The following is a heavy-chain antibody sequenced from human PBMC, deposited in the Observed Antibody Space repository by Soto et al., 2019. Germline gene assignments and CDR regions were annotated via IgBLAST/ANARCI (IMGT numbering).Heavy chain of an antibody. Sequence: QVQLVASGGGVVQPGRSLRLSCAASGFTFSSYGMHWVRQAPGKGLEWVAVIWYDGSNKYYADSVKGRFTISRDNSKNTLYLQMNSLRAEDTAVYYCATFDYDILTGYYLRDGSRFDPWGQGTLVTVSS. J-gene: IGHJ5*02. D-gene: IGHD3-9*01. CDR1: GFTFSSYG. CDR2: IWYDGSNK. CDR3: ATFDYDILTGYYLRDGSRFDP. V-gene: IGHV3-33*01.